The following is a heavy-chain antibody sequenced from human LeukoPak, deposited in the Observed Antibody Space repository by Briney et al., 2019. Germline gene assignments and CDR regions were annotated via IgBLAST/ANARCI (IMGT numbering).Heavy chain of an antibody. CDR1: GYTLTELS. Sequence: ASVKVSCKVSGYTLTELSMHWVRQAPGKGLEWMGRFDPEDGETIYAQKFQGRVTMTEDTSTDTAYMDMSSLRSEDTAVYYCATDHPSGGWELLVGGFDIWGQGTMVTVSS. D-gene: IGHD1-26*01. CDR2: FDPEDGET. CDR3: ATDHPSGGWELLVGGFDI. V-gene: IGHV1-24*01. J-gene: IGHJ3*02.